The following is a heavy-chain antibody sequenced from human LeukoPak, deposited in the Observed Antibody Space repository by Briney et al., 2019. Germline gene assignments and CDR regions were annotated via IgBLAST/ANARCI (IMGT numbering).Heavy chain of an antibody. D-gene: IGHD6-19*01. Sequence: SETLSLTCSVYGGSFSGYYWSWIRHPPGKGLEWIGEINHSGSTNYNTSLKSRVPISVDTSKNQFSLKLSSVTAADTAVYYCASGTTQWLLDYWGQGTLVTVSS. CDR1: GGSFSGYY. CDR2: INHSGST. CDR3: ASGTTQWLLDY. J-gene: IGHJ4*02. V-gene: IGHV4-34*01.